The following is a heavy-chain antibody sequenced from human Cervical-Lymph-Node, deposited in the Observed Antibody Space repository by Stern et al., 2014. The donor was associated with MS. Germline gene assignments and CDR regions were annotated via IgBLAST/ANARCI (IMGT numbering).Heavy chain of an antibody. CDR1: GFTFDDYA. V-gene: IGHV3-9*01. J-gene: IGHJ4*02. D-gene: IGHD3-16*02. CDR3: AKDPGLGELSLPDY. Sequence: EVQLVESGGGLVQPGRSLRLSCAASGFTFDDYAMHWVRQAPGKGLEWVSGISWNSGSIGYADSVKGRFTISRDNAKNSLHLQMNSLRAEDTALYYCAKDPGLGELSLPDYWGQGTLVTVSS. CDR2: ISWNSGSI.